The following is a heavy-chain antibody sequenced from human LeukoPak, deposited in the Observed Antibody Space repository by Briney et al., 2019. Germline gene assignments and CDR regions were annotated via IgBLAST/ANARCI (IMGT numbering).Heavy chain of an antibody. CDR1: GFTVSSNY. D-gene: IGHD3-9*01. J-gene: IGHJ4*02. Sequence: GGSLRLSCAASGFTVSSNYMSWVRQAPGKGLEWVSVIYSGGSTYYADSVKGRFTISRHNSKNTLYLQMNSLRAEDTAVYYCARGYFDWLGTIFDYWGQGTLVTVSS. CDR3: ARGYFDWLGTIFDY. V-gene: IGHV3-53*04. CDR2: IYSGGST.